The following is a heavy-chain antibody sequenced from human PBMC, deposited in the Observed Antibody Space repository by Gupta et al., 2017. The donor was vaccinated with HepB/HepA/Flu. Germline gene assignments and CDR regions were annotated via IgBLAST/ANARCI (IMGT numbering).Heavy chain of an antibody. J-gene: IGHJ4*02. D-gene: IGHD3-16*01. V-gene: IGHV3-23*01. Sequence: VQLLESGGGLVQPGGSVRVSCVGAGFVFAGDVMHWVRQAPGKGLEWVSTMTGAGGHTFYADSVKGRFTISRDDSKGTLFLQMTSLRAEDTAIYYCARRGGEFWGASDSWGQGTLVSVSS. CDR2: MTGAGGHT. CDR3: ARRGGEFWGASDS. CDR1: GFVFAGDV.